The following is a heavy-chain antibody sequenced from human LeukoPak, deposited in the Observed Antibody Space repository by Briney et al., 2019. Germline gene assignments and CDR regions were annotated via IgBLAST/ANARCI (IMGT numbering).Heavy chain of an antibody. J-gene: IGHJ4*02. Sequence: PGGSLRLSCAASGFTLSSYWMSWVRQTPGKGLEWVANIKQDGSEKYYVDSVKGRFTISRDNAKNSLYLQMNSLRAEDTAVYYCARDTEDKQWLVPTGIDYWGQGTLVTVSS. D-gene: IGHD6-19*01. CDR1: GFTLSSYW. V-gene: IGHV3-7*01. CDR2: IKQDGSEK. CDR3: ARDTEDKQWLVPTGIDY.